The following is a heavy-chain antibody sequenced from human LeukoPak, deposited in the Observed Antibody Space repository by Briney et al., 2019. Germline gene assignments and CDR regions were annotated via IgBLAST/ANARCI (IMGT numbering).Heavy chain of an antibody. CDR1: GFSFSDYS. D-gene: IGHD1-26*01. CDR2: ISSSSSYI. Sequence: GGSLRLSCTASGFSFSDYSFNWVRQAPGKGLEWVSSISSSSSYIYYADSVKGRFTISRDNAKNSLYLQMNSLRSEDTAVYYCARGTILSIVGAPPGYYYYYMDVWGKGTTVTISS. CDR3: ARGTILSIVGAPPGYYYYYMDV. V-gene: IGHV3-21*04. J-gene: IGHJ6*03.